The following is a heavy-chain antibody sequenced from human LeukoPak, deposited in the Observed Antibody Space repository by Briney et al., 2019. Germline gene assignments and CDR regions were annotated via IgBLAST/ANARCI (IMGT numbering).Heavy chain of an antibody. V-gene: IGHV3-7*01. CDR2: IKQDGSEK. CDR3: ARLRFGVVIIFDY. Sequence: GGSLRLSCAASGFTFSSYWMSWVRQAPGQGLEWVANIKQDGSEKYYVDSVKGRFTISRDNAKNSLYLQMNSLRAEDTAVYYCARLRFGVVIIFDYWGQGTLVTVSS. CDR1: GFTFSSYW. J-gene: IGHJ4*02. D-gene: IGHD3-3*01.